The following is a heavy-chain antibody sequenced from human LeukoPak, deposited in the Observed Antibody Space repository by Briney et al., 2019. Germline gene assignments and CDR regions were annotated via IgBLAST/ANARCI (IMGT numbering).Heavy chain of an antibody. CDR1: GGTISSYY. V-gene: IGHV4-59*08. CDR3: ARWYSSGWAFDY. Sequence: PSETLSLTCTVSGGTISSYYWNWIRQPPGKGLEWFGYIHSSGSTKYNPSLKSRVTISVDTSKNQFSLKLSSVTAADRAVYYCARWYSSGWAFDYWGQGTLVTVSS. D-gene: IGHD6-19*01. CDR2: IHSSGST. J-gene: IGHJ4*02.